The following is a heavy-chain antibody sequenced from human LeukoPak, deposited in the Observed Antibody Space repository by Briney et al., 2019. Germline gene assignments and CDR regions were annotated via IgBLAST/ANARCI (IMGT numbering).Heavy chain of an antibody. CDR3: AREGIPTGPYYYFYYMDV. V-gene: IGHV3-30*01. J-gene: IGHJ6*03. CDR2: MSYDGNNK. Sequence: GGSLRLSCAASGFTFSRNVMHWVRQAPGKGLEWVALMSYDGNNKFYADSVKGRSTISRDNSRNTLYLQMNSLRGEDAAVYSCAREGIPTGPYYYFYYMDVWGKGTAVTVSS. CDR1: GFTFSRNV. D-gene: IGHD3-10*01.